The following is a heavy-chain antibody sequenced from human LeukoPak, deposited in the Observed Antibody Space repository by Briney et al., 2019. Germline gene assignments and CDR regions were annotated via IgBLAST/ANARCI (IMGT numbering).Heavy chain of an antibody. J-gene: IGHJ3*02. V-gene: IGHV4-34*01. Sequence: SETLSLTCAVYGGSFRGYYWSWLRQPPGKGLEWIGEINHSGSTNYNPSLKSRVTISVDTSKNQFSLKLSSVTAADTAVYYCARSASYDSSGQDAFDIWGQGTMVTVSS. CDR3: ARSASYDSSGQDAFDI. CDR2: INHSGST. D-gene: IGHD3-22*01. CDR1: GGSFRGYY.